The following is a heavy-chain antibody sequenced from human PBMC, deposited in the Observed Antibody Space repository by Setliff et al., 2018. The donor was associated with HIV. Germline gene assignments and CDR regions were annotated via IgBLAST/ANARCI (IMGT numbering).Heavy chain of an antibody. D-gene: IGHD1-26*01. Sequence: SGPTLVNPTQTLTLTCTVSGFSVTTSGIRVTWVRQPPGKALEWLARIDWEDDKFYSTSLKSRLTITKDTYKNQVVLTMTNMNSVDTATYYCAQTTKPSQFDYWGQGTLVTVSS. V-gene: IGHV2-70*12. CDR1: GFSVTTSGIR. CDR3: AQTTKPSQFDY. J-gene: IGHJ4*02. CDR2: IDWEDDK.